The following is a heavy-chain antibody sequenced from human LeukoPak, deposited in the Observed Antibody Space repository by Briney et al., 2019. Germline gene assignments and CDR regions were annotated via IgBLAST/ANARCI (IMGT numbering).Heavy chain of an antibody. D-gene: IGHD6-13*01. CDR1: GGSISSYY. J-gene: IGHJ6*02. CDR2: IYYSGST. V-gene: IGHV4-59*01. Sequence: SETLSLTCTVSGGSISSYYWSWIRQPPGKGLEWIGYIYYSGSTNYNPSLKSRVTISVDTSKNQFSLKLSSVTAADTAVYYCARDNQLDTYYYYGMDVWGQGATVTVSS. CDR3: ARDNQLDTYYYYGMDV.